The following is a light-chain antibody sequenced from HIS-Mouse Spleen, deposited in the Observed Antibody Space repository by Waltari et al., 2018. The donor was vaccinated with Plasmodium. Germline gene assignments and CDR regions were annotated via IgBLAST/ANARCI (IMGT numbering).Light chain of an antibody. J-gene: IGLJ2*01. V-gene: IGLV2-23*01. CDR2: EGS. Sequence: QSALTQPASVSGSPGQSITISCPGTSSDVGSYNLVSWYQQHPAKAPKLMIYEGSKRPSGVSNRFSGSKSGNTASLTISGLQAEDEADYYCCSYAGSVVFGGGTKLTVL. CDR1: SSDVGSYNL. CDR3: CSYAGSVV.